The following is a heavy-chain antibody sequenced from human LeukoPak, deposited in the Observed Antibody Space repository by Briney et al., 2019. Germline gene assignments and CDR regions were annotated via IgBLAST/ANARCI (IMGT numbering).Heavy chain of an antibody. CDR3: ARETVNYYDSSGYPCGMDV. D-gene: IGHD3-22*01. J-gene: IGHJ6*02. V-gene: IGHV4-30-4*01. Sequence: SQTLSLTCTVSGGSISSGDYYWSWIRQPPGKGLEWIGYIYYSGSTYYNPSLKSRVTISVDTSKNQFSLKLSSVTAADTAVYYCARETVNYYDSSGYPCGMDVWGQGTTVTVSS. CDR1: GGSISSGDYY. CDR2: IYYSGST.